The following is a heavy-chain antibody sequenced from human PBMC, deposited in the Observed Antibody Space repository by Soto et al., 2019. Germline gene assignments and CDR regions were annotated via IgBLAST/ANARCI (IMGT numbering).Heavy chain of an antibody. CDR1: GVTFSSYV. Sequence: QVQLVESGGGVVQPGRSLRLSCAASGVTFSSYVMHWGRQAPGKGLEGVAVILYDGSNKYYADSVKGRFTISRDNSKNALYLQMNRRRPEDTAVYYCASGHYYGSGSWFAPWGQGTLVPVSS. CDR3: ASGHYYGSGSWFAP. V-gene: IGHV3-33*01. J-gene: IGHJ5*02. D-gene: IGHD3-10*01. CDR2: ILYDGSNK.